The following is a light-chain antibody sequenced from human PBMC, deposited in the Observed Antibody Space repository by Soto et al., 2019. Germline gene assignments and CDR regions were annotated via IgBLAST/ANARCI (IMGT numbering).Light chain of an antibody. V-gene: IGKV3-20*01. CDR1: QSVSSSY. CDR3: QHYGSSHT. J-gene: IGKJ2*01. Sequence: EIVLTQSPGTLSLSPGERATLSCRASQSVSSSYLAWYQQKPGQAPRLLIYGTSTRATGIPDRFSGSLSGTDFTLTISRLEPEDFAVYYCQHYGSSHTFGQGTKLEIK. CDR2: GTS.